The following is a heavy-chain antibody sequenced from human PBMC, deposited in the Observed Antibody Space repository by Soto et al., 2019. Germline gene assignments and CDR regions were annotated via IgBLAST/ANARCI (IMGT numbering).Heavy chain of an antibody. CDR2: IKQDGSEK. D-gene: IGHD3-16*02. J-gene: IGHJ6*02. CDR1: GFTFSSYW. CDR3: ERDSRYVWGSYRYYYYGMDV. Sequence: PGGSLRLSCVGSGFTFSSYWMSWVRQAPGKGLEWVANIKQDGSEKYYVDSVKGRFTISRDNAKNSLYLQMNSLRAEDTAVYYCERDSRYVWGSYRYYYYGMDVWGQGTTVTVSS. V-gene: IGHV3-7*01.